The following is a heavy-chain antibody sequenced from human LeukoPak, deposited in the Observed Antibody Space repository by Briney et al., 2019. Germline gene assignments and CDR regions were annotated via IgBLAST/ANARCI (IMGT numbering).Heavy chain of an antibody. Sequence: ASVKVSCKASGYTFSGYYMHWVRQAPGQGLEWMGWINPKSGGTNEAQKFHDRVTMTRDTSIRTAYMEVSRLRSDDTAVYYCARSPDILTGENFDYWGQGSLVTVSS. J-gene: IGHJ4*02. CDR1: GYTFSGYY. D-gene: IGHD3-9*01. CDR2: INPKSGGT. V-gene: IGHV1-2*02. CDR3: ARSPDILTGENFDY.